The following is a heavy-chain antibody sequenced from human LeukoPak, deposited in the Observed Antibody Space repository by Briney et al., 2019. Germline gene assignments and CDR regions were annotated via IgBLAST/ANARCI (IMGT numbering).Heavy chain of an antibody. CDR1: GFTFSSYT. CDR3: AKDGGLWVSAHWGDS. J-gene: IGHJ4*02. CDR2: ITTGDGNT. Sequence: GGSLRLSCTASGFTFSSYTMTWVRQAPGKGLKWVSTITTGDGNTYYADSVKGRFTVSRDDSKNTLYLQMNSLRAEDTAVYYCAKDGGLWVSAHWGDSWGRGTLVTVSS. D-gene: IGHD7-27*01. V-gene: IGHV3-23*01.